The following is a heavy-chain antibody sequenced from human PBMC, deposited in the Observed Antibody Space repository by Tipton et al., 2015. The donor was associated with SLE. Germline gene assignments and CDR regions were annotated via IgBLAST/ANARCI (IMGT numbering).Heavy chain of an antibody. CDR3: ARDPNGGYGSFDY. CDR1: GGSISSSSFY. Sequence: TLSLTCTVSGGSISSSSFYWGWIRQPPGKGLEWIGSFYYGKSTFYNPPLKSRVTISVDTSKNQFSLKLSSVTAADTAVYYCARDPNGGYGSFDYWGLGALVTVSS. D-gene: IGHD7-27*01. CDR2: FYYGKST. V-gene: IGHV4-39*07. J-gene: IGHJ4*02.